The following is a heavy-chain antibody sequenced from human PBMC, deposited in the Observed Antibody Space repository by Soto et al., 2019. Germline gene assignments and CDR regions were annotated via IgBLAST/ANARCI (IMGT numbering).Heavy chain of an antibody. V-gene: IGHV3-23*01. Sequence: GGSLRLSCAASGFTFSNFGMTLVRQAPGEGLEWVSGISGSGTNTYYAESVKGRFTVSRDNSKDTLFLHIASLKADDTAVYYCAKDEEWPPWRGYFGSWGQGTLVTVSS. CDR3: AKDEEWPPWRGYFGS. D-gene: IGHD3-3*01. J-gene: IGHJ4*02. CDR2: ISGSGTNT. CDR1: GFTFSNFG.